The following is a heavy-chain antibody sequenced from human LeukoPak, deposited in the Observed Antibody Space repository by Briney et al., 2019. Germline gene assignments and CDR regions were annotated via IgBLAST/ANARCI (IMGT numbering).Heavy chain of an antibody. CDR1: GFTFSNYG. V-gene: IGHV3-30*18. Sequence: GGSLRLSCAASGFTFSNYGVHWVRQAPGKGLEWVAVISYAGSNKYYADSVKGRFTISRDNSKNTLYLQMNSLRAEDTAVYYCAKDAVGGGFGELAPYFDYWGQGTLVTVSS. CDR3: AKDAVGGGFGELAPYFDY. J-gene: IGHJ4*02. D-gene: IGHD3-10*01. CDR2: ISYAGSNK.